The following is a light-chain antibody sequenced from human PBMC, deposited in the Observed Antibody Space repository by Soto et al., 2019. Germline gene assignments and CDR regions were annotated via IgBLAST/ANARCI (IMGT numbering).Light chain of an antibody. CDR2: DSS. Sequence: EIVLTQSPATLSLSPGQRATLSCRASQSISNRLAWYQQKPDQAPRLLIYDSSSRASGIPARFSGTGSGTDFTLTISSLEPEDFALYYCQHCNNWPLTFGGGTRVDIK. J-gene: IGKJ4*01. CDR3: QHCNNWPLT. CDR1: QSISNR. V-gene: IGKV3-11*01.